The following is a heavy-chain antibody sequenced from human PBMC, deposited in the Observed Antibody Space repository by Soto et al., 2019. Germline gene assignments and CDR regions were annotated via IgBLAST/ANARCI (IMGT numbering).Heavy chain of an antibody. D-gene: IGHD5-18*01. CDR2: IIPIFGTA. V-gene: IGHV1-69*13. J-gene: IGHJ6*02. CDR3: ARAQLWSELHYYYYGMDV. CDR1: GGTFSSYA. Sequence: ASVKVSCKASGGTFSSYAISWVRQAPGQGLEWMGGIIPIFGTANYAQKLQGRVTITADESTSTAYMELSSLRSEDTAVYYCARAQLWSELHYYYYGMDVWGQGTTVTVSS.